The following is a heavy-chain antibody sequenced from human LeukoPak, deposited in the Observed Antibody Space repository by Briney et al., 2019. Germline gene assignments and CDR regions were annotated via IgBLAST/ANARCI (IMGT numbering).Heavy chain of an antibody. CDR3: AGVTYSSGWYFDY. Sequence: PSETLSLTCTVSGGSISSSSYYWGWIRQPPGKGLEWIGSIYYSGSTYYNPSLKSRVTVSVDTSKNQFSLKLSSVTAADTAVYYCAGVTYSSGWYFDYWGQGTLVTVSS. D-gene: IGHD6-19*01. J-gene: IGHJ4*02. V-gene: IGHV4-39*07. CDR1: GGSISSSSYY. CDR2: IYYSGST.